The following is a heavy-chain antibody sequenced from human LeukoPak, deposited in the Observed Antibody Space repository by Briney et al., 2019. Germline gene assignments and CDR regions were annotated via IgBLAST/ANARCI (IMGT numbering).Heavy chain of an antibody. J-gene: IGHJ5*02. Sequence: GASVKVSCKASGYTFTAYFIHWVRQAPGQGLEWMGWISGYNGYTHYAHNLQGRVTMTTDTSTSTAYMELRSLRSDDTAVYYCARDEARYSSGYYPNWFDPWGQGTLVTVSS. V-gene: IGHV1-18*04. CDR3: ARDEARYSSGYYPNWFDP. D-gene: IGHD3-22*01. CDR2: ISGYNGYT. CDR1: GYTFTAYF.